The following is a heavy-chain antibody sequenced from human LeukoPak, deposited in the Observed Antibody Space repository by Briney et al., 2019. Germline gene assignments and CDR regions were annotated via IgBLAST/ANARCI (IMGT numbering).Heavy chain of an antibody. J-gene: IGHJ4*02. CDR3: AKSPFSSGWYS. V-gene: IGHV3-23*01. CDR1: GFTFSRYW. CDR2: ISGSGGST. D-gene: IGHD6-19*01. Sequence: PGGSLRLSCAASGFTFSRYWMHWVRQAPGKGLEWVSAISGSGGSTYYADSVKGRFTISRDNSKNTLYLQMNSLRAEDTAVYYCAKSPFSSGWYSWGQGTLVTVSS.